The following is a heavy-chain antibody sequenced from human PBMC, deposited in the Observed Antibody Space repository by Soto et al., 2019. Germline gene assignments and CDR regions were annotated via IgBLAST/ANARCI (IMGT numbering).Heavy chain of an antibody. CDR2: IIDSGGST. CDR1: GFTFSSCA. J-gene: IGHJ6*02. V-gene: IGHV3-23*01. CDR3: AKGRSYYYYYGVDV. Sequence: GGSLRLSCAASGFTFSSCAMGGVRQAPGKGLEWVSDIIDSGGSTYYADSVKGRFTISRDNSKSTLYLQMNSLRAEDTALYYCAKGRSYYYYYGVDVWGQGTTVTVSS.